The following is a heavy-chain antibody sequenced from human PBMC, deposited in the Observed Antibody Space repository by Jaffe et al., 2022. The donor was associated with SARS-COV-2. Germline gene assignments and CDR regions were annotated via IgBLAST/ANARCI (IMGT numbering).Heavy chain of an antibody. D-gene: IGHD6-13*01. V-gene: IGHV4-61*02. CDR1: GGSISSGSYY. CDR2: IYTSGST. Sequence: QVQLQESGPGLVKPSQTLSLTCTVSGGSISSGSYYWSWIRQPAGKGLEWIGRIYTSGSTNYNPSLKSRVTISVDTSKNQFSLKLSSVTAADTAVYYCARDRPYSSSWYGGGQRDYYYGMDVWGQGTTVTVSS. CDR3: ARDRPYSSSWYGGGQRDYYYGMDV. J-gene: IGHJ6*02.